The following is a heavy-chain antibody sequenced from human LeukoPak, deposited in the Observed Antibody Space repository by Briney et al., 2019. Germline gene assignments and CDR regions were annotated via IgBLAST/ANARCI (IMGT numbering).Heavy chain of an antibody. CDR2: IYYSGST. CDR3: ARLVTEYGDYATYYYYYMDV. Sequence: SETLSLTCTVSGGSISSSSYYWGWIRQPPGKGLEWIGNIYYSGSTYYNPSLKSRVTISVDTSKNQFSLKLSSVTAADTAVYYCARLVTEYGDYATYYYYYMDVWGKGTTVTVSS. CDR1: GGSISSSSYY. J-gene: IGHJ6*03. V-gene: IGHV4-39*01. D-gene: IGHD4-17*01.